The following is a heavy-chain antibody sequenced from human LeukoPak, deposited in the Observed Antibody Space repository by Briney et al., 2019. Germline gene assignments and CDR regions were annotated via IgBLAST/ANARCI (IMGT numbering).Heavy chain of an antibody. CDR2: INPNSGGT. Sequence: ASVKVSCKASGYTFTGYYMHWVRQAPGQGLEWMGWINPNSGGTNYAQKFQGWVTMTRDTSISTAYMELRSLRSDDTAVYYCARVDLYYDSSGYSQAANDYWGQGTLVTVSS. CDR3: ARVDLYYDSSGYSQAANDY. J-gene: IGHJ4*02. CDR1: GYTFTGYY. V-gene: IGHV1-2*04. D-gene: IGHD3-22*01.